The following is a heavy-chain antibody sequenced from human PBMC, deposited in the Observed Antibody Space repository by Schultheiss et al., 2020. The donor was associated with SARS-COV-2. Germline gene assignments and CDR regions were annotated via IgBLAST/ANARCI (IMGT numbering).Heavy chain of an antibody. CDR3: ARGGLRGEGFDP. Sequence: SQTLSLTCTVSGGSISSYYWSWIRQPPGKGLEWIGEINHSGSTNYNPSLKSRVTISVDTSKNQFSLKLSSVTAADTAVYYCARGGLRGEGFDPWGQGTLVTVSS. J-gene: IGHJ5*02. D-gene: IGHD4-17*01. V-gene: IGHV4-34*01. CDR1: GGSISSYY. CDR2: INHSGST.